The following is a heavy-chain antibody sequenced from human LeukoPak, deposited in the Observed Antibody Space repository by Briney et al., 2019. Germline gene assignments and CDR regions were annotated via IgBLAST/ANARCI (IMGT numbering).Heavy chain of an antibody. Sequence: GGSLRPSCAASGFTFSDYYMSWIRQAPGKGLEWVSYISSSGSTIYYADSVKGRFTISRDNAKNSLYLQMNSLRAEDTAVYYCARPEKYSSSWYQLIDYWGQGTLVTVSS. J-gene: IGHJ4*02. CDR1: GFTFSDYY. V-gene: IGHV3-11*01. CDR2: ISSSGSTI. D-gene: IGHD6-13*01. CDR3: ARPEKYSSSWYQLIDY.